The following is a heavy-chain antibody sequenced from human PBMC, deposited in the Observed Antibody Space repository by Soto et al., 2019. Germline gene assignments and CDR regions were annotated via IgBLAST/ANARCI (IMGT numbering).Heavy chain of an antibody. CDR1: GGSISSGDSY. Sequence: QVQLQESGPGLVKPSQTLSLTCTVSGGSISSGDSYWSWIRQSPGKGLEWIGYIYYRGSPYCNPSLKSRVTISVDTSKNQFSLKLNSVTAADTAVYYCAREGAASYSYYYGTDVWGQGTTVTVSS. J-gene: IGHJ6*02. CDR3: AREGAASYSYYYGTDV. V-gene: IGHV4-30-4*01. D-gene: IGHD3-16*01. CDR2: IYYRGSP.